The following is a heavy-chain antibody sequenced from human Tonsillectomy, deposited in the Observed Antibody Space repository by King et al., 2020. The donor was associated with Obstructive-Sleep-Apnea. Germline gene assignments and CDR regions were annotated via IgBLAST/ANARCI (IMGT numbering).Heavy chain of an antibody. V-gene: IGHV3-30-3*01. CDR2: ISYDGSNK. CDR1: GFTFSSYA. D-gene: IGHD5-18*01. Sequence: QVQLVESGGGVVQPGRSLRLSCAASGFTFSSYAMHWVRQAPGKGLEWVAVISYDGSNKYYADSVKGRFTISRDNSKNTLYLQMNSLRAEDTAVYYCARDRQLHFDYWGQGTLVTVSS. CDR3: ARDRQLHFDY. J-gene: IGHJ4*02.